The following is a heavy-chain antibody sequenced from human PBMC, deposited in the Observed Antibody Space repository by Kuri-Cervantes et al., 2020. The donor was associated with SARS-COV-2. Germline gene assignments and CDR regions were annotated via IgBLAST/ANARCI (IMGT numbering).Heavy chain of an antibody. V-gene: IGHV3-23*01. D-gene: IGHD3-3*01. CDR1: GFTSSSYA. CDR2: ISGSGGST. J-gene: IGHJ4*02. Sequence: GESLKISCAASGFTSSSYAMSWVRQAPGKGLEWVSAISGSGGSTYYADSVKGRFTISRDNSKNTLYLQMNSLRAEDTAVYYCAKETALRFLDGFDYWGQGTLVTVSS. CDR3: AKETALRFLDGFDY.